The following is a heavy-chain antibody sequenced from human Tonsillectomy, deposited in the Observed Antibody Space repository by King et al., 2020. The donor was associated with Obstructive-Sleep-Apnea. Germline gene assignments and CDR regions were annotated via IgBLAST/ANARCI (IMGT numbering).Heavy chain of an antibody. V-gene: IGHV3-30*18. CDR3: AKDQIMYYDILTGYYPPKDV. Sequence: VQLVESGGGVVQPGRSLRLSCAASGFTFSSYGMHWVRQAPGKGLEWVAVISYDGTNKYYADSVKGRFTISRDNSKNTLYLQMNSLRAEDTAVYYCAKDQIMYYDILTGYYPPKDVWGQGTTVTVSS. D-gene: IGHD3-9*01. CDR1: GFTFSSYG. CDR2: ISYDGTNK. J-gene: IGHJ6*02.